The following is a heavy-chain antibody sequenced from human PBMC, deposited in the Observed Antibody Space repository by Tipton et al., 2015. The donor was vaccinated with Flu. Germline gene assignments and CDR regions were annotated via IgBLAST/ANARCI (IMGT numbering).Heavy chain of an antibody. CDR1: GYSISSGYY. D-gene: IGHD3-22*01. CDR3: AGNNYYDSSGYYYSLDY. J-gene: IGHJ4*02. V-gene: IGHV4-38-2*02. Sequence: TLSLTCTVSGYSISSGYYWGWIRQSPGKGLEWIGNIYHSGRTYYNPSLKSRVTISVDTSKNQFSLKLSSVTAADTALYYCAGNNYYDSSGYYYSLDYWGQGTLVTVSP. CDR2: IYHSGRT.